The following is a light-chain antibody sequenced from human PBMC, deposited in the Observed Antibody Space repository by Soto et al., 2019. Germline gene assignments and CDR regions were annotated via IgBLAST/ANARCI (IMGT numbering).Light chain of an antibody. J-gene: IGLJ1*01. Sequence: SFLAHPPSACVAPGDSFTVSCSGSASNIGRDPVNWYQQVPGTAPKLLIYENNHRPSGVHDRLSGSKYGTSASLVISGIQSPDEAEYFRAGCDGSLTPFVLGNGKKVNVL. V-gene: IGLV1-44*01. CDR1: ASNIGRDP. CDR2: ENN. CDR3: AGCDGSLTPFV.